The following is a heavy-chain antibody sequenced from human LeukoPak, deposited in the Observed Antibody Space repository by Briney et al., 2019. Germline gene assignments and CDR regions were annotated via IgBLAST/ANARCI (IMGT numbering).Heavy chain of an antibody. Sequence: PGRSLRLSCAASGFTFSNYGMQWVRQAPGKGLEWVAIISYDGSVRYYGDSVKGRFTISRDNSKNTLYLQMNSLRAEDTAVYYCAKGRGIEVVGEGEEFDYWGQGTLVTVSS. J-gene: IGHJ4*02. CDR3: AKGRGIEVVGEGEEFDY. CDR2: ISYDGSVR. V-gene: IGHV3-30*18. D-gene: IGHD1-26*01. CDR1: GFTFSNYG.